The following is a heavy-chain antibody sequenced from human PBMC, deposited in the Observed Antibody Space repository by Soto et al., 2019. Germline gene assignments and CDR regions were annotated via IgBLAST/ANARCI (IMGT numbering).Heavy chain of an antibody. V-gene: IGHV3-20*01. CDR3: AREYDFWRGSQFDP. CDR1: GFTFDDYG. D-gene: IGHD3-3*01. J-gene: IGHJ5*02. CDR2: INWNGGST. Sequence: GSLRLSCAASGFTFDDYGMSWVRQAPGKGLEWVSGINWNGGSTGYADSVKGRFTISRDNAKNSLYLQMNSLRAEDTALYHCAREYDFWRGSQFDPWGQGTLVTVSS.